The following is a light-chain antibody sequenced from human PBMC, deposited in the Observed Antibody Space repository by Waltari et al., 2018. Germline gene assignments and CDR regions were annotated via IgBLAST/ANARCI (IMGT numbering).Light chain of an antibody. J-gene: IGKJ1*01. V-gene: IGKV3-20*01. Sequence: TVLTQSPGTLSLSPGERATLSCRASQSVSSNFFGWYQVKPGQAPRLLIYGASSRATGIPDRFSGSVSETDFTLTISRLEPEDSAVYYCQQYGSSLWTFGQGTKVEI. CDR3: QQYGSSLWT. CDR2: GAS. CDR1: QSVSSNF.